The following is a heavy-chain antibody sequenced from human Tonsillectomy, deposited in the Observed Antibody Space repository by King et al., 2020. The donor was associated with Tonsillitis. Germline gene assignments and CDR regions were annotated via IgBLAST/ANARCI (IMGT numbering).Heavy chain of an antibody. Sequence: VQLVESGGGLVQPGRSLRLSCAASGFTFDDYAMHWVRQAPGKGLEWVSGISWNSGSIGYADSVKGRFTISRDNAKNSLYLQMNSLRAEDTALYYCAKVMFRGYSYGYWGIVDYWGQGTLVTVSS. D-gene: IGHD5-18*01. J-gene: IGHJ4*02. CDR2: ISWNSGSI. CDR1: GFTFDDYA. V-gene: IGHV3-9*01. CDR3: AKVMFRGYSYGYWGIVDY.